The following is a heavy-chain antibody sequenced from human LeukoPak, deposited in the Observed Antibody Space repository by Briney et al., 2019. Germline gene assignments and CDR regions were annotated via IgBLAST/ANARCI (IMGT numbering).Heavy chain of an antibody. CDR3: ARSCSSTSCYLFDY. CDR2: IGGSGGYT. D-gene: IGHD2-2*01. V-gene: IGHV3-23*01. J-gene: IGHJ4*02. Sequence: GGSLRLSCAASGFTFSSYAMSWVRQAPGKGLEWVSVIGGSGGYTYYADSVKGRFTISRDNSKNTLYLQMNSLRAEDTAVYYCARSCSSTSCYLFDYWGQGTLVTVSS. CDR1: GFTFSSYA.